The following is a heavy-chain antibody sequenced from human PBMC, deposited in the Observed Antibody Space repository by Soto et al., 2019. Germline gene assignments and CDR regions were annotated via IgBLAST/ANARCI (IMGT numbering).Heavy chain of an antibody. CDR3: ARGGMVIMPTDTAFDY. J-gene: IGHJ4*02. V-gene: IGHV4-4*07. D-gene: IGHD5-18*01. Sequence: PSETLSLTCTVSGGSISTYYWSWIRQPAGKGLEWIGRIYASGSTNYNPSLKSRVTMSVATSKNQFSLKLSSVTAADTAVYYCARGGMVIMPTDTAFDYWGQGTLVTVSS. CDR1: GGSISTYY. CDR2: IYASGST.